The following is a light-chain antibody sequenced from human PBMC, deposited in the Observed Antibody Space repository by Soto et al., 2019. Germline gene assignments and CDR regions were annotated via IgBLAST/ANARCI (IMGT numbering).Light chain of an antibody. CDR1: KIFSSTY. Sequence: EIVWTRSPAPLSLSQGEGPTLSGGASKIFSSTYLAWYQQKPGRAPRLLFYGPSVRATGIPDRFSGSGSGTDFTLTISRLEPEDFAVYYCQQYGSSPRTFGQGTKVEIK. J-gene: IGKJ1*01. CDR2: GPS. V-gene: IGKV3-20*01. CDR3: QQYGSSPRT.